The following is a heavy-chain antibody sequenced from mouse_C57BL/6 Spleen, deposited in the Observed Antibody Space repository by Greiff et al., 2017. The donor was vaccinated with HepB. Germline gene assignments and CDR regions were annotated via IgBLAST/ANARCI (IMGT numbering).Heavy chain of an antibody. CDR3: ARRLLRPSYAMDY. Sequence: EVQGVESGGGLVQPGGSLKLSCAASGFTFSDYYMYWVRQTPEKRLEWVAYISNGGGSTYYPDTVKGRFTISRDNAKNTLYLQMSRLKSEDTAMYYCARRLLRPSYAMDYWGQGTSVTVSS. J-gene: IGHJ4*01. D-gene: IGHD1-2*01. CDR2: ISNGGGST. CDR1: GFTFSDYY. V-gene: IGHV5-12*01.